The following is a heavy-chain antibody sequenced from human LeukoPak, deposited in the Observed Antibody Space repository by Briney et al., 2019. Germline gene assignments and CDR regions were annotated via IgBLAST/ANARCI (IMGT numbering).Heavy chain of an antibody. D-gene: IGHD2-21*02. J-gene: IGHJ4*02. Sequence: GGSLRLSCAASGFNYSSYTMNWVRQAPGMGLEWLSYISASRDITYYADSVKGRFTISRDNAKNSLYLQMNSLRAEDTAVYYCAKDLERHIVVVTASAVDYWGQGTLVTVSS. CDR3: AKDLERHIVVVTASAVDY. CDR2: ISASRDIT. V-gene: IGHV3-48*04. CDR1: GFNYSSYT.